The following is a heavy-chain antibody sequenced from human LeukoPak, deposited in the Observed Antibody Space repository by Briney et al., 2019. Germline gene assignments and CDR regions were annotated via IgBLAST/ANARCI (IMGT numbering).Heavy chain of an antibody. CDR2: IGTAGDT. D-gene: IGHD3-9*01. Sequence: SGGSLRLSCAASGFTFSSYDMHWVRQATGKGLEWVSAIGTAGDTYYPGSVKGRFTISRENAKNSLYLQMNSLRAGDTAVYYCARARYGLDFDIWGQGTMVTVSS. J-gene: IGHJ3*02. V-gene: IGHV3-13*01. CDR3: ARARYGLDFDI. CDR1: GFTFSSYD.